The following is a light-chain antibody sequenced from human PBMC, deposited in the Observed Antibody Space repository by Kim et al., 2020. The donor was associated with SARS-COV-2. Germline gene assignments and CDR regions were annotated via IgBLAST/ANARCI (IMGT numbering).Light chain of an antibody. V-gene: IGLV2-23*02. CDR1: SSDVGSYNL. J-gene: IGLJ3*02. Sequence: QSITIACTGTSSDVGSYNLVSWNQHHPGNAPKLIIYEVTKRPSGVSNRFSGSKSGNTASLTISGLQAEDEGDYYCCSFTGSRTWVFGGGTKLTVL. CDR2: EVT. CDR3: CSFTGSRTWV.